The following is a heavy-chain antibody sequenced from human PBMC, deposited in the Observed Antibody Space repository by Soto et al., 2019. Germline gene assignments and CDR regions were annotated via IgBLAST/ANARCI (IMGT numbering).Heavy chain of an antibody. CDR1: GYSFTSYW. CDR2: IDPSDSYT. V-gene: IGHV5-10-1*01. CDR3: ARLGIAAAEAYGMDV. D-gene: IGHD6-13*01. Sequence: LKISCKGSGYSFTSYWISWVRQMPGKGLEWMGRIDPSDSYTNYSPSFQGHVTISADKSISTAYLQWSSLKASDTAMYYCARLGIAAAEAYGMDVWGQGTTVTVSS. J-gene: IGHJ6*02.